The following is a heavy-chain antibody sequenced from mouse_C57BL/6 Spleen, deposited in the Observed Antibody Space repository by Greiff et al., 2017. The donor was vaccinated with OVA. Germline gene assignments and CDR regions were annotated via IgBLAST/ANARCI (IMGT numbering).Heavy chain of an antibody. V-gene: IGHV5-17*01. Sequence: EVKLMESGGGLVKPGGSLKLSCAASGFTFSDYGMHWVRQAPEKGLEWVAYISSGSSTIYYADTVKGRFTISRDNAKNTLFLQMTSLRSEDTAMYYCARFYGNYGFDYWGQGTTLTVSS. D-gene: IGHD2-1*01. J-gene: IGHJ2*01. CDR2: ISSGSSTI. CDR1: GFTFSDYG. CDR3: ARFYGNYGFDY.